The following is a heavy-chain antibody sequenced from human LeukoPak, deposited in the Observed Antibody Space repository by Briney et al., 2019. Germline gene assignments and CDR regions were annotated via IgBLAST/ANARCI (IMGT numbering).Heavy chain of an antibody. Sequence: SETLSLTSTVSGGSISSGDYYWSWIRQPPGKGLEWIGYIYYSGSTYYNPSLKSRVTISVDTSKNQFSLKLSSVTAADTAVYYCARSPEYGIYFDYWGQGTLVTVSS. CDR3: ARSPEYGIYFDY. V-gene: IGHV4-30-4*08. CDR2: IYYSGST. D-gene: IGHD2-2*01. J-gene: IGHJ4*02. CDR1: GGSISSGDYY.